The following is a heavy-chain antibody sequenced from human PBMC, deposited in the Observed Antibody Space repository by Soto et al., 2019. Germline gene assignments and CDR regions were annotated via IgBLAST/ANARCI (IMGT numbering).Heavy chain of an antibody. D-gene: IGHD3-9*01. CDR2: INPSGGST. J-gene: IGHJ4*02. CDR1: GYTFTSYY. V-gene: IGHV1-46*03. Sequence: ASVKVSCKASGYTFTSYYMHWVRQAPGQGLEWMGIINPSGGSTSYAQKFQGRVTMTRDTSTSTVYMELSSLRSEDTAVYYCAVFRNYDILTEDPPHWGQGTLVTVSS. CDR3: AVFRNYDILTEDPPH.